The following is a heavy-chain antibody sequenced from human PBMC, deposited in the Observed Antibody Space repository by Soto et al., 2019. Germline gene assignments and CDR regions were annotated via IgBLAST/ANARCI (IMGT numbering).Heavy chain of an antibody. CDR1: GFTFSSYG. D-gene: IGHD3-22*01. CDR2: ISYDGSNK. J-gene: IGHJ4*02. Sequence: ESGGGVVQPGRSLRLSCAASGFTFSSYGMHWVRQAPGKGLEWVAVISYDGSNKYYADSVKGRFTISRDNSKNTLYLQMNSLRAEDTAVYYCAKDTAYDSSGSVDYWGQGTLVTVSS. V-gene: IGHV3-30*18. CDR3: AKDTAYDSSGSVDY.